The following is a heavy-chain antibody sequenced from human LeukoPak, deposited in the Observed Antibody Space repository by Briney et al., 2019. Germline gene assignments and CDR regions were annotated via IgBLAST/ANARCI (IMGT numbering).Heavy chain of an antibody. CDR2: ISYDGSNK. D-gene: IGHD3-22*01. J-gene: IGHJ4*02. CDR3: GKDVRYDSSVVDY. Sequence: GRSLRLSCAASGFTFSSYGMHWVRQAPGKGLEWVAVISYDGSNKYYADSVKGRFTISRDNSKNTLYLQMNSLRAEDTAVYYCGKDVRYDSSVVDYWGQGTLVTVSS. CDR1: GFTFSSYG. V-gene: IGHV3-30*18.